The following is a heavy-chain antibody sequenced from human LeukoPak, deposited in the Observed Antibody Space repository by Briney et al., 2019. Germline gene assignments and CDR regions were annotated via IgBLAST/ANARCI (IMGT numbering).Heavy chain of an antibody. CDR1: GGSFSGYY. CDR2: INHSGST. V-gene: IGHV4-34*01. D-gene: IGHD3-22*01. Sequence: PSETLSLTRAVYGGSFSGYYWSWIRQPPGKGLEWIGEINHSGSTNYNPSLKSRVTISVDTSKNQFSLKLSSVTAADTAVYYCVRSGYYFLYFDYWGQGTLVTVSS. CDR3: VRSGYYFLYFDY. J-gene: IGHJ4*02.